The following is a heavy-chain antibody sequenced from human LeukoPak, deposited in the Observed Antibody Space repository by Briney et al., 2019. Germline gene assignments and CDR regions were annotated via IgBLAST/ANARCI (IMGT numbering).Heavy chain of an antibody. Sequence: SVKVSCKASGGTFSSYAISWVRQAPGQGLEWMGGIIPIFGTANYAQKFQGRVTITADESTSTAYMELSSLRSEDTAVYYCARALESVAGSSGNWGQGTLVTVSS. D-gene: IGHD6-19*01. V-gene: IGHV1-69*01. CDR1: GGTFSSYA. CDR3: ARALESVAGSSGN. CDR2: IIPIFGTA. J-gene: IGHJ4*02.